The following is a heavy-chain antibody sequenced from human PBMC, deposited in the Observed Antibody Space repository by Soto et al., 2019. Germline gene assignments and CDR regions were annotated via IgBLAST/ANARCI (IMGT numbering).Heavy chain of an antibody. CDR1: GFTFSSYS. J-gene: IGHJ4*02. Sequence: NPGGSLRLSCAASGFTFSSYSMNWVRQAPGKGLEWVSSISSSSSYIYYADSVKGRFTISRDNAKNSLYLQMNSLRAEDTAVYYCARERSRGLFFPRTYWGQGTLVTVSS. V-gene: IGHV3-21*01. CDR2: ISSSSSYI. D-gene: IGHD3-16*01. CDR3: ARERSRGLFFPRTY.